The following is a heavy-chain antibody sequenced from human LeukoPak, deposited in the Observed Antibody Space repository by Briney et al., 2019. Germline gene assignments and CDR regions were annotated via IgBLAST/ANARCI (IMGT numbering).Heavy chain of an antibody. Sequence: GGSLRLSCAASGFTFSSYSMNWVRQAPGKGLEWVSYISSSSSTIYYADSVKGRFTISRDNAKNSLYLQMNSLRAEDTAVYYCATLADYPFDYWGQGTLVTVSS. CDR1: GFTFSSYS. J-gene: IGHJ4*02. CDR3: ATLADYPFDY. V-gene: IGHV3-48*01. D-gene: IGHD4-11*01. CDR2: ISSSSSTI.